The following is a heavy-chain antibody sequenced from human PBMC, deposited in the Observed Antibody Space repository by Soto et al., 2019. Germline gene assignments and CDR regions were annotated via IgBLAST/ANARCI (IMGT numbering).Heavy chain of an antibody. Sequence: QVQLVQSGAEVKKPGASVKVSCKASGYTFTSNDINWVRQATGQGLEWMGWMNPNRGNTGEAQKMQGRVTMSRNTSISTSYMELSSLRFEDTAVYYCARGEAFYHGMEVLCQGTTVTVS. CDR2: MNPNRGNT. CDR3: ARGEAFYHGMEV. J-gene: IGHJ6*02. CDR1: GYTFTSND. V-gene: IGHV1-8*01.